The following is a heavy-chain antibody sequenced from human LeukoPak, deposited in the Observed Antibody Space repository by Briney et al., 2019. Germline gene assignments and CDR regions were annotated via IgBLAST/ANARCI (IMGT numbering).Heavy chain of an antibody. CDR3: ASSDYYGSGSSDY. J-gene: IGHJ4*02. V-gene: IGHV1-3*01. CDR2: INAGNGNT. CDR1: GYTFTSYA. D-gene: IGHD3-10*01. Sequence: ASVKVSCKASGYTFTSYAMHWVRQAPGQRLEWMGWINAGNGNTKYSQKFQGRVTMTRDMSTSTVYMELSSLRSEDTAVYYCASSDYYGSGSSDYWGQGTLVTVSS.